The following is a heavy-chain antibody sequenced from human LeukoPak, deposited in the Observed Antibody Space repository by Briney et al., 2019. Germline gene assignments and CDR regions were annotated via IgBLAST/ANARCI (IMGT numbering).Heavy chain of an antibody. Sequence: SETLSLTCTVSGGSISSSSYYWGWIRQPPGKGLEWIGSIYYSGSTYYNPSLKSRDTISVDTSKNQFSLKLSSVTAADTAVYYCAGLGYSSSWYDLWAFDIWGQGTMVTVSS. CDR2: IYYSGST. CDR3: AGLGYSSSWYDLWAFDI. J-gene: IGHJ3*02. V-gene: IGHV4-39*01. CDR1: GGSISSSSYY. D-gene: IGHD6-13*01.